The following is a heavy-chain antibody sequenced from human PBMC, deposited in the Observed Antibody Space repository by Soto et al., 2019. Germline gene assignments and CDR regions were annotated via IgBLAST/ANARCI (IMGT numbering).Heavy chain of an antibody. CDR3: ASSDSSGDYNYGLDV. J-gene: IGHJ6*02. D-gene: IGHD3-22*01. CDR2: IYHSGST. CDR1: GGSVSSGSYY. V-gene: IGHV4-61*01. Sequence: QVQLHESGPGLVNSSETLSLTCTVSGGSVSSGSYYWSWIRQPPGKGLEWIGYIYHSGSTNYNPSLQGRVTISVDRAKNRFSLKLRSLTAADTAVYYCASSDSSGDYNYGLDVWGQGTTVAVFS.